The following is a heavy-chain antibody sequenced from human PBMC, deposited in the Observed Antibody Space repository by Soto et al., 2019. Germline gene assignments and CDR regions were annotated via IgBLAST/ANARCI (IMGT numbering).Heavy chain of an antibody. J-gene: IGHJ5*01. CDR3: AKDAVPYNGKWDWFDS. D-gene: IGHD1-20*01. Sequence: DVQLSESGGGLVQPGGPLTLPCAASRFTFRDFAMSWVRQAPGKGLEWVSSIGGTGSDTYYADSVKGRFTISRDNSKNTLYLKIDSLRDEDTAVYYCAKDAVPYNGKWDWFDSWGQGTLVIVSS. CDR1: RFTFRDFA. V-gene: IGHV3-23*01. CDR2: IGGTGSDT.